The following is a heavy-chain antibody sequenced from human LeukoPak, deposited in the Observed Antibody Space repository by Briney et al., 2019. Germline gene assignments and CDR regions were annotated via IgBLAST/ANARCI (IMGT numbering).Heavy chain of an antibody. Sequence: GASVKVSCKASGYTFTSYGISWVRQAPGQGREWIGWISAYNGNTKFAQMRQGRVTMTKETFTSTAYMAMRSLGSDDTAVYYCAGIAYCGGDWNEPINNWFDRWGQGTLVTVS. CDR3: AGIAYCGGDWNEPINNWFDR. CDR2: ISAYNGNT. V-gene: IGHV1-18*01. D-gene: IGHD2-21*02. CDR1: GYTFTSYG. J-gene: IGHJ5*02.